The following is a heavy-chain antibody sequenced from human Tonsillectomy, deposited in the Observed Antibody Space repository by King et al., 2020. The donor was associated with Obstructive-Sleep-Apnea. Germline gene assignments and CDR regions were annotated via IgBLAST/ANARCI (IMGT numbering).Heavy chain of an antibody. CDR3: ARDMYYYDSSGTDAFDI. V-gene: IGHV3-7*01. D-gene: IGHD3-22*01. Sequence: VQLVESGGGLVQPGGSLRLSCAASGFTFSSYWMSWVRQAPGKGLEWVANIKQDGSEKYYVDSVKGRFTISRDNAKNSLYLQMNSLRAEDTAVYYCARDMYYYDSSGTDAFDIWGQGTMVTVSS. J-gene: IGHJ3*02. CDR1: GFTFSSYW. CDR2: IKQDGSEK.